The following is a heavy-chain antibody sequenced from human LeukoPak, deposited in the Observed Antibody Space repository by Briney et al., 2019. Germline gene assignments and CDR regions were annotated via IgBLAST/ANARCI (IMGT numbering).Heavy chain of an antibody. CDR2: ISWNSGSI. Sequence: PGGSLRLSCAASGFTFDDYAMHWVRQAPGKGLEWVSGISWNSGSIGYADSVKGRFTISRDNSKNTLYLQINSLRAEDTAVYYCARGIAAAGTGLYNWGQGTLLTVSS. CDR1: GFTFDDYA. V-gene: IGHV3-9*01. CDR3: ARGIAAAGTGLYN. J-gene: IGHJ4*02. D-gene: IGHD6-13*01.